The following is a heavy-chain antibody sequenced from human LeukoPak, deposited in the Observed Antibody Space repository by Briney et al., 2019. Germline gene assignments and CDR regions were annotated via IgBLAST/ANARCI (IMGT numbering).Heavy chain of an antibody. CDR3: ASTSYYYDSSGINIDY. CDR2: INPSGGST. CDR1: GYTFTSYY. J-gene: IGHJ4*02. D-gene: IGHD3-22*01. Sequence: ASVKVSCKASGYTFTSYYMHWVRQAPGQGLEWMGIINPSGGSTSYAQKFQGRVTMTRDMSTSTVYMELSSLRSEDTAVYYCASTSYYYDSSGINIDYWGQGTLVTVSS. V-gene: IGHV1-46*01.